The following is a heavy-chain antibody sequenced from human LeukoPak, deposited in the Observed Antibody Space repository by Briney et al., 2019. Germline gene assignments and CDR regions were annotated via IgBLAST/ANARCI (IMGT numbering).Heavy chain of an antibody. CDR1: GYTFTSYG. J-gene: IGHJ5*02. CDR3: ARAHYDILTGYSNWFDP. D-gene: IGHD3-9*01. V-gene: IGHV1-18*01. Sequence: GASVKVSCKASGYTFTSYGISWVRQAPGQGLEWIGWISAYNGNTNYAQKLQGRVTMTTDTSTSTAYMELRSLRSDDTAVYYCARAHYDILTGYSNWFDPWGQGTLVTVSS. CDR2: ISAYNGNT.